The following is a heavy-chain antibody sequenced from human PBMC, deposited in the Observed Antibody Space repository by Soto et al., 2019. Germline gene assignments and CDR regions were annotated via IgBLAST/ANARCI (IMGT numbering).Heavy chain of an antibody. CDR3: ARGCSGGSCYSIWFDY. J-gene: IGHJ4*02. CDR1: GFTFSNYW. CDR2: IKQDGSEK. D-gene: IGHD2-15*01. Sequence: LRLSCAASGFTFSNYWMTWVRQAPGKGLEWVANIKQDGSEKYYVDSVKGRFTISRDSAKNSLYLQMNSLRAEDTAVYYCARGCSGGSCYSIWFDYWGQGTQVTVSS. V-gene: IGHV3-7*03.